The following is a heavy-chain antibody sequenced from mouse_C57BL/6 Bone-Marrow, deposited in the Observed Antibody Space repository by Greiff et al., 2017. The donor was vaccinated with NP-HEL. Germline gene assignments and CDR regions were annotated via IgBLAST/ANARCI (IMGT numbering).Heavy chain of an antibody. D-gene: IGHD2-1*01. CDR1: GIDFSRYW. V-gene: IGHV4-1*01. CDR3: ARHYYGNYVWFAY. Sequence: VQLQQSGGGLVQPGGSLKLSCAASGIDFSRYWMCLVRRAPGKGLERFGEINPDSSTINYAPALKDKFIIARDNAKNTLYLQMSKVRSEDTALYYCARHYYGNYVWFAYWGQGTLVTVSA. CDR2: INPDSSTI. J-gene: IGHJ3*01.